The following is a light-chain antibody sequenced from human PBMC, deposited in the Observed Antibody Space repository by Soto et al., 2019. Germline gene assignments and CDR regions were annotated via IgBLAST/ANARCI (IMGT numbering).Light chain of an antibody. CDR3: CSYAGGNTLYV. V-gene: IGLV2-11*01. Sequence: QSVLTQPRSVSGSPGQSVTISCTGSSSDIGDFDYVSWYQQHPGEAPKLIISDVSKRPSGVPARFSGSKSGNTASLTISGLQAEDEAEYYCCSYAGGNTLYVFGAGTKLTVL. CDR1: SSDIGDFDY. CDR2: DVS. J-gene: IGLJ1*01.